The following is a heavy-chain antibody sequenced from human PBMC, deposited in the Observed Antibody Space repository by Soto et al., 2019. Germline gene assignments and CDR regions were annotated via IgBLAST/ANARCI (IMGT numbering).Heavy chain of an antibody. D-gene: IGHD6-13*01. CDR1: GGSISSSSYY. CDR3: ARGSSSWRYYFDY. J-gene: IGHJ4*02. Sequence: QLQLQESGPGLVKPSETLSLTCTVSGGSISSSSYYWGWIRQPPGKGLEWIGSIYYSGSTYYNPSPQSRVXXSXAXXKNQFSLKLSSVTAADTAVYYCARGSSSWRYYFDYWGQGTLVTVSS. CDR2: IYYSGST. V-gene: IGHV4-39*01.